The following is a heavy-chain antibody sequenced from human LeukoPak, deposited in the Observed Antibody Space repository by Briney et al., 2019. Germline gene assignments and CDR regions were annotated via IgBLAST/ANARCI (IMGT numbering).Heavy chain of an antibody. CDR2: INHSGST. Sequence: RPSETLSLTCAVYGGSFSGYYWSWIRQPPGKGLEWIGEINHSGSTNYNPSLKSRVTISVDTSKDQFSLKLSSVTAADTAVYYCARDSPYDSGSYYFDYWGQGTLVTVSS. V-gene: IGHV4-34*09. CDR1: GGSFSGYY. D-gene: IGHD3-10*01. CDR3: ARDSPYDSGSYYFDY. J-gene: IGHJ4*02.